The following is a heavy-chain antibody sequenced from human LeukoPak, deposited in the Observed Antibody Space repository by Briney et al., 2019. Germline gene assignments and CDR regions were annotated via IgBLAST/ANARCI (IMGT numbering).Heavy chain of an antibody. D-gene: IGHD6-13*01. V-gene: IGHV3-7*01. CDR3: ARESRVGSSWYDYYFDY. J-gene: IGHJ4*02. CDR2: IKQDGSEK. Sequence: GGSLRLSCAASGFTFSSYWMSWVRQAPGKGLEWVANIKQDGSEKYYVDSVKGRFTISRDNAKNSLYLQMNNLRAEDTAVYYCARESRVGSSWYDYYFDYWGQGTLVTVSS. CDR1: GFTFSSYW.